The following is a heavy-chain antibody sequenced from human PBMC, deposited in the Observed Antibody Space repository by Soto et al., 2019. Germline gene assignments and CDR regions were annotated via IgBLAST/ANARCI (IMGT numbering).Heavy chain of an antibody. CDR2: INPNSGGT. J-gene: IGHJ3*02. Sequence: ASVKGSCKASGYTFTGYYMHWVRRATGQGLEWMGWINPNSGGTNYAQKFQGRVTMTRDTSISTAYMELSRLRSDDTAVYYCARGSGYYDSSGYYPDAFDIWGQGTMVT. CDR3: ARGSGYYDSSGYYPDAFDI. D-gene: IGHD3-22*01. V-gene: IGHV1-2*02. CDR1: GYTFTGYY.